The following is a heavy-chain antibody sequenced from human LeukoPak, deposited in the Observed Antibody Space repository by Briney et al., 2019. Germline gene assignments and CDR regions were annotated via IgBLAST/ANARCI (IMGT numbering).Heavy chain of an antibody. V-gene: IGHV3-66*01. Sequence: GGSLRLSCAASGFTVSSNDMSWVRQAPGKGLEWVSLIYSGRSTYYADSVKGRFIISRDNSKNTLYLQMKSLRAEDTAVYYCARYSGTFSNSYFDCWGQGTLVTVSS. J-gene: IGHJ4*02. CDR1: GFTVSSND. CDR2: IYSGRST. D-gene: IGHD1-26*01. CDR3: ARYSGTFSNSYFDC.